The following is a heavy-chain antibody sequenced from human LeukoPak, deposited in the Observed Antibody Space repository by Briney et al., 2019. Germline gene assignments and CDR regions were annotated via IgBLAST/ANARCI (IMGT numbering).Heavy chain of an antibody. D-gene: IGHD1-26*01. CDR1: GFTFSSYS. J-gene: IGHJ4*02. V-gene: IGHV3-21*04. CDR2: ISSSSSYI. CDR3: AKDMYSGSYGVRYFDY. Sequence: GGSLRLSCAASGFTFSSYSMNWVRQAPGKGLEWVSSISSSSSYIYYADSVKGRFTISRDNSKNTLYLQMNSLRAEDTAVYYCAKDMYSGSYGVRYFDYWGQGTLVTVSS.